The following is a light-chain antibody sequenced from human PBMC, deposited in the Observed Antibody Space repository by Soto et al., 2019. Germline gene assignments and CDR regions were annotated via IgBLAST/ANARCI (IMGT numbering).Light chain of an antibody. CDR1: QSISYW. Sequence: DIQMTQSPSTLSASVGDRVTITCRASQSISYWLAWYQQKPGKAPKLLIYDASGLESGVPSRFSGSGSGTEFPLTISSLQPDDFATYYCHQYNSYSPTFGPGTKVEI. CDR2: DAS. CDR3: HQYNSYSPT. J-gene: IGKJ1*01. V-gene: IGKV1-5*01.